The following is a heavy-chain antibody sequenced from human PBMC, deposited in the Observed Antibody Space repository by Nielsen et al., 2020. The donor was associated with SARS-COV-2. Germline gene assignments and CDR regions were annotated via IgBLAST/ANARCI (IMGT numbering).Heavy chain of an antibody. J-gene: IGHJ6*03. CDR2: ISSSSSTI. CDR3: ASAYYDILTGYYTPRYYYYYMDV. CDR1: GFTFSSYS. D-gene: IGHD3-9*01. V-gene: IGHV3-48*01. Sequence: GGSLRLSCAASGFTFSSYSMNWVRQAPGKGLEWVSYISSSSSTIYYADSVKGRFTISRDNAKNSLYLQMNSLRAEDTAVYYCASAYYDILTGYYTPRYYYYYMDVWGKGTTVTVSS.